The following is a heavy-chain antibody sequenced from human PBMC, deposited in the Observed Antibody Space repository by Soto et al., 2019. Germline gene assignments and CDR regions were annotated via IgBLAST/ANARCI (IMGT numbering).Heavy chain of an antibody. CDR2: ISYDGSNK. Sequence: GGSLILSYSASGFTFSSYGMHWVRQAPGKGLEGVAVISYDGSNKYYADSVKGRFTISRDNSKNTLYVQMNSLRAEDTAVYYCAKGGMIVVGNTGDFDYRAQRTPVTVSS. CDR3: AKGGMIVVGNTGDFDY. V-gene: IGHV3-30*18. D-gene: IGHD3-22*01. CDR1: GFTFSSYG. J-gene: IGHJ4*02.